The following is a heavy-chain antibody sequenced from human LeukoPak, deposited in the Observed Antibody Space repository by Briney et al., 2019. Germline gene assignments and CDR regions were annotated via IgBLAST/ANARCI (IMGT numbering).Heavy chain of an antibody. J-gene: IGHJ5*02. V-gene: IGHV1-18*01. CDR3: ARAAAAPVWALWFSA. D-gene: IGHD6-13*01. CDR1: GYTFSSYG. Sequence: GASVKVSCKASGYTFSSYGMSWVRQAPGQSLEWMGWISAYNGNTNYAQKFQDRVTMTTDTSTSTAYMELRSLRSDDTAVYYCARAAAAPVWALWFSAWGQGTLVTVSS. CDR2: ISAYNGNT.